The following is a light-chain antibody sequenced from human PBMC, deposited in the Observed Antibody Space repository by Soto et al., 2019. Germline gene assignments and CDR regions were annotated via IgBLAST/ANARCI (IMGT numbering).Light chain of an antibody. CDR1: QSISSSY. CDR3: QQRSNWPIT. CDR2: GAS. J-gene: IGKJ5*01. Sequence: EIVLTQSPGTLSLSPGERATLSCRASQSISSSYLAWYQQKPGQAPRLLIYGASSRATGIPDRFSGSGSGTDFTLTINNLAPEDFAVYYCQQRSNWPITFGQGTRLEIK. V-gene: IGKV3D-20*02.